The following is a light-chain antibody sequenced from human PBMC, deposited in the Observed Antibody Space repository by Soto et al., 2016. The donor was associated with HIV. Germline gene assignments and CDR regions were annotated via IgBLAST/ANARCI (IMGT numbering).Light chain of an antibody. CDR1: QDITTW. J-gene: IGKJ2*01. CDR3: QQLGNKPYT. Sequence: DIQMTQSPSALSASVGDRVTITCRASQDITTWLAWYQQKPGKPPNLLIYKASNLQNGVPSRFSGSGSGTEFTLSINSLQPDDFATYYCQQLGNKPYTFGQGTKLEIK. CDR2: KAS. V-gene: IGKV1-5*03.